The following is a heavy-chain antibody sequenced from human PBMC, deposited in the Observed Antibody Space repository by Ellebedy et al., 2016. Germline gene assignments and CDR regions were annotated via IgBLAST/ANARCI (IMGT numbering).Heavy chain of an antibody. V-gene: IGHV3-33*08. D-gene: IGHD1-1*01. J-gene: IGHJ4*02. CDR1: GFTFSSYG. CDR2: IWYDGSNK. Sequence: GESLKISCAASGFTFSSYGMHWVRQAPGKGLEWVAVIWYDGSNKYYADSVKGRFTISRDNSKNTLYLQMNSLRAEDTAVYYCARARGQLGDFDYWGQGTLVTVSS. CDR3: ARARGQLGDFDY.